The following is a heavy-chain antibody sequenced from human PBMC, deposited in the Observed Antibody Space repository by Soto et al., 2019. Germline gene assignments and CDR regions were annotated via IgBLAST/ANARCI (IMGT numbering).Heavy chain of an antibody. J-gene: IGHJ4*02. CDR3: ARVLESRTGLDY. Sequence: SETLSLTCAVSSGSISSSNWWSWVRQPPGKGLEWIGEIYHSGSTNYNPSLKSRVTISVDKSKNRFSLKLSSVTAADTAVYYRARVLESRTGLDYWGQGTLVTVSS. V-gene: IGHV4-4*02. CDR1: SGSISSSNW. CDR2: IYHSGST.